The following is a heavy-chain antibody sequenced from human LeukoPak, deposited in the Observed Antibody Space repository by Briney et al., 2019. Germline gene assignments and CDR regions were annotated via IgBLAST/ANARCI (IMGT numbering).Heavy chain of an antibody. Sequence: ASVTISCTASGYTFTVYYIHWLRQAPGQGLEWMEWINPHSGGTNYVQNFQGRVTMTRDTSISTAYMELRTLRSDDTAVYFCARGLLTGRNWYFDLWGRGTLVTASS. V-gene: IGHV1-2*02. D-gene: IGHD3-9*01. CDR2: INPHSGGT. CDR1: GYTFTVYY. J-gene: IGHJ2*01. CDR3: ARGLLTGRNWYFDL.